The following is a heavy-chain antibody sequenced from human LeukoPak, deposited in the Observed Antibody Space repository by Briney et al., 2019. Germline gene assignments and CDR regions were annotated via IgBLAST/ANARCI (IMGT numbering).Heavy chain of an antibody. V-gene: IGHV1-46*01. CDR2: INPSGGST. Sequence: ASVTVSFTASGYTSTSYYIHWVRQAPGQGLEWMGIINPSGGSTSYAQNFQGRVTMTRDTSTSTVYMELSSLRSEDTAVYYCARGRDETDYWGQGTLVTVSS. J-gene: IGHJ4*02. CDR1: GYTSTSYY. CDR3: ARGRDETDY.